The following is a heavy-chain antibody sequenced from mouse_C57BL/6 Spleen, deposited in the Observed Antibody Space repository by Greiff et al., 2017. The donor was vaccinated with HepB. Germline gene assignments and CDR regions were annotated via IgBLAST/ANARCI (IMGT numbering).Heavy chain of an antibody. CDR1: GYSITSGYY. V-gene: IGHV3-6*01. CDR2: ISYDGSN. CDR3: ARDNYGSFLFAY. D-gene: IGHD1-1*01. Sequence: DVQLVESGPGLVKPSQSLSLTCSVTGYSITSGYYWNWIRQFPGNKLEWMGYISYDGSNNYNPSLKNRISITRDTSKNQFFLKLNSVTTEDTATYYCARDNYGSFLFAYWGQGTLVTVSA. J-gene: IGHJ3*01.